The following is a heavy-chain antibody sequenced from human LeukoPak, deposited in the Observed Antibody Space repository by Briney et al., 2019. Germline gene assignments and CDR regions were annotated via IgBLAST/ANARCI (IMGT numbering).Heavy chain of an antibody. Sequence: ASVKVCCKASGYTFTDYYMHWVRQAPGQGLEWMGWINPNSGGTNYAQNFQGRVTMTRDTSISTAYMELSRLRSDDTAMYYCARVIAAASTRLDYWGQGTLVTVSS. D-gene: IGHD6-13*01. CDR1: GYTFTDYY. J-gene: IGHJ4*02. CDR2: INPNSGGT. CDR3: ARVIAAASTRLDY. V-gene: IGHV1-2*02.